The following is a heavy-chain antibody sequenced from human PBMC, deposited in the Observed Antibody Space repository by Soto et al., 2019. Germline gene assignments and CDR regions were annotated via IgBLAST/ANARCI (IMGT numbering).Heavy chain of an antibody. CDR1: GGSISSSNW. V-gene: IGHV4-4*02. D-gene: IGHD3-22*01. CDR3: AGYYNSSGYHDAFDI. Sequence: QVQLQESGPGLVKPSGTLSLTCAVSGGSISSSNWWSWVRQPPGKGLEWIGEIYHSGSTNYNPSLKSRVTISVNKSKNQFSLKLSSVTAADTAVYYCAGYYNSSGYHDAFDIWGQGTMVTVSS. CDR2: IYHSGST. J-gene: IGHJ3*02.